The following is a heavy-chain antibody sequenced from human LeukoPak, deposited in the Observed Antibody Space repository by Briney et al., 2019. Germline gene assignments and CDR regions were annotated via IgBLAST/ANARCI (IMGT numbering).Heavy chain of an antibody. V-gene: IGHV1-69*04. J-gene: IGHJ4*02. CDR1: GGTFSSYA. D-gene: IGHD3-10*01. CDR3: ARDSPGAHYYFDY. Sequence: ASVKVSCKASGGTFSSYAISWVRQAPGQGLEWMGRLIPILGIANYAQKFQGRVTITADKSTSTAYMELSSLRSEDTAVYYCARDSPGAHYYFDYWGQGTLVTVSS. CDR2: LIPILGIA.